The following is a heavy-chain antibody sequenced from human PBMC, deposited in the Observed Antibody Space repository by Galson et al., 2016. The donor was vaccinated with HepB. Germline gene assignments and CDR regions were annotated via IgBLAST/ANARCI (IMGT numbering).Heavy chain of an antibody. D-gene: IGHD7-27*01. CDR1: GGSIRGGGYY. J-gene: IGHJ4*02. Sequence: TLSLTCTVSGGSIRGGGYYWSWIRQPPGKGLEWIGYIFYNGSIHYKPSLSSRVTISGGTSKTQFSLGLASVTAADTAVYYCARGGQPWGDEYWGQGILVTVSS. CDR3: ARGGQPWGDEY. CDR2: IFYNGSI. V-gene: IGHV4-31*03.